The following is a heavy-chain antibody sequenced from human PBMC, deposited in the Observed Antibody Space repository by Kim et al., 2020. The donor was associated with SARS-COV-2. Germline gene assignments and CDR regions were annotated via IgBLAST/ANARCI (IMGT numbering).Heavy chain of an antibody. Sequence: AASGEGRLTISRDASKKTLYLHMNSMRVEDTAVYYCEKGVNSGWSYGMDVWGQGTTVTVSS. V-gene: IGHV3-23*01. J-gene: IGHJ6*02. CDR3: EKGVNSGWSYGMDV. D-gene: IGHD6-19*01.